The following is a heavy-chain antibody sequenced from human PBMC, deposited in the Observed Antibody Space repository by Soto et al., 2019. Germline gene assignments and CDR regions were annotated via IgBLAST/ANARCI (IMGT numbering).Heavy chain of an antibody. J-gene: IGHJ4*02. V-gene: IGHV1-18*01. CDR2: IDTYNGRT. CDR1: GYTFIRYG. D-gene: IGHD1-1*01. CDR3: ARGHWTQTLADYYLDF. Sequence: ASVKVSCKASGYTFIRYGIIWVRQAPGQKLQWLGWIDTYNGRTKYSQTFQGRVTISRDTSASTTYMDLNSLRSEDTAVYYCARGHWTQTLADYYLDFWAQGTLVTVSS.